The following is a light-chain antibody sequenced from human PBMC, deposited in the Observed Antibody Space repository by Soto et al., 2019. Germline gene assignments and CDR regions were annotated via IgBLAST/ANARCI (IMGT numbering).Light chain of an antibody. CDR3: AAWDDSLSGRV. CDR1: GSNVGRNT. J-gene: IGLJ2*01. V-gene: IGLV1-44*01. CDR2: SDN. Sequence: QSVLTQPPSASGTPGQRVIISCSGSGSNVGRNTVIWYQQLPGTAPKLLNYSDNQRPSGVPDRLSASKSGTSGSLAISGLRSEDEADYYCAAWDDSLSGRVFGGGTKLTVL.